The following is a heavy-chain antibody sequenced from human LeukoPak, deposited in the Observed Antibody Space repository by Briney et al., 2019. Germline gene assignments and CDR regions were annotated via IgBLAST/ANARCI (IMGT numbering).Heavy chain of an antibody. CDR1: GFSLSNARMG. J-gene: IGHJ6*01. CDR2: IFSNDEK. Sequence: SGPVLVKPTETLTLTCTVSGFSLSNARMGVSWIRQPPGKALEWLAHIFSNDEKSYSTSLKSRLTISKDTSKCQVVLTMTNIDPVDTATSYCARIGYYYYGMDVWGQGTTVTVSS. CDR3: ARIGYYYYGMDV. V-gene: IGHV2-26*01.